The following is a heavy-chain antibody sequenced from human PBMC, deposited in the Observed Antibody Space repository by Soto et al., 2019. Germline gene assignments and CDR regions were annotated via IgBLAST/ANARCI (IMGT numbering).Heavy chain of an antibody. J-gene: IGHJ4*02. CDR3: AFYYYYDSSYPGY. D-gene: IGHD3-22*01. Sequence: EVQLLESGGGLVQPGGSLRLSCAASGFTFSTYAMIWVRQAPGKGLEWVSAISGSGGSTYYADSVKGRFTISRDNSKNMLYLQMNSLRAEDTAAYYCAFYYYYDSSYPGYWGQGTLVTVSS. CDR1: GFTFSTYA. CDR2: ISGSGGST. V-gene: IGHV3-23*01.